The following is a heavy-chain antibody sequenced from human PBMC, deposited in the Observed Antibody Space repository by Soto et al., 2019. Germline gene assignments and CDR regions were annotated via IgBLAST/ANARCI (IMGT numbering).Heavy chain of an antibody. J-gene: IGHJ4*02. V-gene: IGHV3-21*01. D-gene: IGHD2-8*01. CDR2: ISSSSIYI. Sequence: EVQLVESGGGLVKPGGSLRLSCAASGFTFSSYSMNWVRQAPGKGLEWVSSISSSSIYISSADSVKGRFTISRDNAKNSLYLQMNSLRAEDTAVYYCAREAGRAGVYYFDYWGQGTLVTVSS. CDR3: AREAGRAGVYYFDY. CDR1: GFTFSSYS.